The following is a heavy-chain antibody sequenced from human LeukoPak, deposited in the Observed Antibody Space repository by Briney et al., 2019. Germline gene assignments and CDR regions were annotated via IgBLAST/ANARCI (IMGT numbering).Heavy chain of an antibody. V-gene: IGHV4-30-2*01. CDR1: GGSISSGGYS. Sequence: SQTLSLTCAVSGGSISSGGYSWSWIRQPPGTGLEWIGYIYHSGSTYYNPSLKSRVTISVDRSKNQFSLKLSSVTAADTAVYYCARGGTYGDYDYWGQGTLVTVSS. J-gene: IGHJ4*02. CDR2: IYHSGST. D-gene: IGHD4-17*01. CDR3: ARGGTYGDYDY.